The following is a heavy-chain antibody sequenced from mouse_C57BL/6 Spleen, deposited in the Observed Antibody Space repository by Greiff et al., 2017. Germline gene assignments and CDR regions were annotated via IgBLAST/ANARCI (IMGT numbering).Heavy chain of an antibody. CDR2: IDPSDSDT. Sequence: QVQLQQPGAELVRPGSSVKLSCKASGYTFTSYWMHWVKQRPIQGLEWIGNIDPSDSDTHYTQKFKDKATLTVDKSSSTAYMQLSSLTSEDSAVYYCARRRSLYGSLYYFDYWGQGTTLTVSS. J-gene: IGHJ2*01. CDR1: GYTFTSYW. D-gene: IGHD1-1*01. V-gene: IGHV1-52*01. CDR3: ARRRSLYGSLYYFDY.